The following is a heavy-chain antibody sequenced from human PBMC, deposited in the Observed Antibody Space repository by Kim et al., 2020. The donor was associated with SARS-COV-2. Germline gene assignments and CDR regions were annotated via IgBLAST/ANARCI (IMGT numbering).Heavy chain of an antibody. J-gene: IGHJ4*02. CDR2: INHSGST. D-gene: IGHD3-10*01. CDR3: ARALGYFTQVRGVIGLDY. V-gene: IGHV4-34*01. Sequence: SETLSLTCAVYGGSFSGYYWSWIRQPPGKGLEWIGEINHSGSTNYNPSLKSRVTISVDTSKNQFSLKLSSVTAADTAVYYCARALGYFTQVRGVIGLDYWGQGTLVTVSS. CDR1: GGSFSGYY.